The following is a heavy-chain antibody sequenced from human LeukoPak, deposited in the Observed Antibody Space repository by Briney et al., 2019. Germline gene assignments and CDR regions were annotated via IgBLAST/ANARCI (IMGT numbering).Heavy chain of an antibody. J-gene: IGHJ4*02. D-gene: IGHD3-22*01. CDR2: ISYDGSNK. Sequence: GGSLRLSGAASGFTFSSYAMHWVRQAPGKGLEWVAVISYDGSNKYYADSVKGRFTISRDNSKNTLYLQMNSLRAEDTAVYYCARVAYYDSSGYLTIDYWGQGTLVTVSS. CDR3: ARVAYYDSSGYLTIDY. V-gene: IGHV3-30-3*01. CDR1: GFTFSSYA.